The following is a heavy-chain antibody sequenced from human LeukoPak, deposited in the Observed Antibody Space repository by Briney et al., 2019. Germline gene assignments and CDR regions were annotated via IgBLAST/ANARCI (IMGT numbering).Heavy chain of an antibody. V-gene: IGHV1-69*05. CDR1: GGTFSSYA. Sequence: ASVKVSCKASGGTFSSYAISWVRQAPGQGLEWMGGIIPIFGTANYAQKFQGRVTMTTDASTNTASMELRSLRSDDTAVYYCARDCSGGYCSNSLGNWGQGTLVTVSS. CDR2: IIPIFGTA. CDR3: ARDCSGGYCSNSLGN. D-gene: IGHD2-15*01. J-gene: IGHJ4*02.